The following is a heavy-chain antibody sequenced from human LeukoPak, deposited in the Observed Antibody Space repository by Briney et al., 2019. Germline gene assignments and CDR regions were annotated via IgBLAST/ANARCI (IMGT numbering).Heavy chain of an antibody. V-gene: IGHV3-30*03. CDR2: ISYDGSNK. CDR1: GFTFSSYG. J-gene: IGHJ3*02. Sequence: GGSLRLSCAASGFTFSSYGMHWVRQAPGKGLEWVAVISYDGSNKYYADSVKGRFTISRDNSKNTLYLQMNSLRSEDAAVYYCARGGGPTDDAFDIWGQGTMVTVSS. CDR3: ARGGGPTDDAFDI. D-gene: IGHD2-15*01.